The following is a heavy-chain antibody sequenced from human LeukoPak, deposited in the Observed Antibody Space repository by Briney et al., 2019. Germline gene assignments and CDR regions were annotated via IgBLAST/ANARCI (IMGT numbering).Heavy chain of an antibody. V-gene: IGHV3-7*01. J-gene: IGHJ4*02. D-gene: IGHD6-13*01. CDR2: IKEDGSEK. Sequence: GGSLRLSCAASGFTFSRHWMSWVRQAPGKGLEWVASIKEDGSEKYVDSMKGRFTISRDNARNSLYLQMNSLRAEDTAVYYCAREVHAAVTDFDYWGQGTLVTVSS. CDR1: GFTFSRHW. CDR3: AREVHAAVTDFDY.